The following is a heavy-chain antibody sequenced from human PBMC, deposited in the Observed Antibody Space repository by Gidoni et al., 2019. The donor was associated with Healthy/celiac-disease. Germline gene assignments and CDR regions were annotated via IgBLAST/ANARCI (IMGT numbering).Heavy chain of an antibody. CDR2: IHHSGGT. J-gene: IGHJ4*02. CDR3: ARVREWLRLEPFDY. D-gene: IGHD5-12*01. CDR1: GGSFSGYY. V-gene: IGHV4-34*01. Sequence: QVQLQQWGAGRLKPSETLSLTCAVYGGSFSGYYWSWIRQPPGKGLEWIGEIHHSGGTNYNPSLESRVPISVDTSRTRFSLNLSSVTAADTAVYYCARVREWLRLEPFDYWGQGTLVTVSS.